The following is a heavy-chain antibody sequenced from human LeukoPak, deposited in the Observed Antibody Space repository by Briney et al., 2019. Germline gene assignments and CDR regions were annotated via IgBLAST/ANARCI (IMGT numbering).Heavy chain of an antibody. CDR1: GFTFSSYW. Sequence: GGSLRLSCAASGFTFSSYWMSWVRQAPGKGLEWVANIKQDGSEKYYVDSVKGRFTISRDNAKNSLYLQMNSLRAEDTAVYYCARHPVRPFYGSGSYYSDYWGQGTLVTVSS. V-gene: IGHV3-7*01. CDR2: IKQDGSEK. J-gene: IGHJ4*02. CDR3: ARHPVRPFYGSGSYYSDY. D-gene: IGHD3-10*01.